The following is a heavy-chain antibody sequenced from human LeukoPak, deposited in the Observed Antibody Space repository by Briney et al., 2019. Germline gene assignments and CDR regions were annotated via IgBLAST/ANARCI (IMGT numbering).Heavy chain of an antibody. CDR1: GGSITSSHW. D-gene: IGHD1-26*01. CDR2: IHHSGST. V-gene: IGHV4-4*02. CDR3: AREFVQGSSLPYFDY. Sequence: SGSLSLTCTVSGGSITSSHWWGWVRQPPGKGLEWVGEIHHSGSTNSNPSLKSRVTISVDKSKNQFSLRLNSVTAADTAVYYCAREFVQGSSLPYFDYWGQGTLVTVSS. J-gene: IGHJ4*02.